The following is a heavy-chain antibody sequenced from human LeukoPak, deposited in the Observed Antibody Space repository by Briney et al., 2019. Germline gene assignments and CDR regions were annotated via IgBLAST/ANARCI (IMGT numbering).Heavy chain of an antibody. CDR2: IYYSGST. Sequence: PSETLSLTCTVSGGSVSSYYWSWIRQPPGKGLEWIGYIYYSGSTNYNSSLKSRVTISVDTSKNQFSLKLSSVTAADTAVYYCARVGGAAEYYFDYWGQGTLVTVSS. V-gene: IGHV4-59*02. J-gene: IGHJ4*02. D-gene: IGHD2-21*01. CDR3: ARVGGAAEYYFDY. CDR1: GGSVSSYY.